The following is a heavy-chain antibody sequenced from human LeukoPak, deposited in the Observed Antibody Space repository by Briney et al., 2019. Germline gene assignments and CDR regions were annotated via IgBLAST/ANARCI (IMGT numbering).Heavy chain of an antibody. CDR2: IRYDGSNK. CDR3: AKGLVVTAPLYYFDY. CDR1: GFTFSSYG. J-gene: IGHJ4*02. D-gene: IGHD2-2*01. V-gene: IGHV3-30*02. Sequence: GGSLRLSCAASGFTFSSYGMHWVRQAPGKGLEWVAFIRYDGSNKYYADSVKGRFTISRDNSKNTLCLQMNSLRAEDTAVYYCAKGLVVTAPLYYFDYWGQGTLVTVSS.